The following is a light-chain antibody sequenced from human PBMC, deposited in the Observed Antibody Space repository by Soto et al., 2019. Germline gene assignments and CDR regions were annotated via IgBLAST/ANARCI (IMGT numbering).Light chain of an antibody. J-gene: IGKJ1*01. CDR2: GAS. V-gene: IGKV3-15*01. Sequence: EIVMTQSPATLSVSPGERATLSCRASQSVSSNLAWYQQKPGQAPRLLIYGASTRATGIPARFSGSGSGTDFTLTSSLQSEDFAIYFCQQYNNWPPDRTFGQGTKVEIK. CDR3: QQYNNWPPDRT. CDR1: QSVSSN.